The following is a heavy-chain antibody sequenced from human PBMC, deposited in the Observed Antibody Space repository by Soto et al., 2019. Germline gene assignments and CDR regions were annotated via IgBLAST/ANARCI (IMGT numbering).Heavy chain of an antibody. CDR3: AREGGESSDGLYYFDS. CDR2: IYYSGSA. Sequence: LSLTCTVSGGSISSGGYYWSWIRQHPGKGLEWIGYIYYSGSAYYNPSLKSRVTISVDTSKNQFSLKLSSVTAADTAVYFCAREGGESSDGLYYFDSWGQGSLVTVSS. V-gene: IGHV4-31*03. D-gene: IGHD3-16*01. CDR1: GGSISSGGYY. J-gene: IGHJ4*02.